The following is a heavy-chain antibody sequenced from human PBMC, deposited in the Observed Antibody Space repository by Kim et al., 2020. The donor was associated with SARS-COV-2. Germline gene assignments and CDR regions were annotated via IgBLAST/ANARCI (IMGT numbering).Heavy chain of an antibody. J-gene: IGHJ4*02. D-gene: IGHD6-19*01. Sequence: NPPRKSRVTISVDTAKDQFSLRLSSVTAADTAVYYCARDRGGDSSGYFDYWCQGTLVTVSS. CDR3: ARDRGGDSSGYFDY. V-gene: IGHV4-59*01.